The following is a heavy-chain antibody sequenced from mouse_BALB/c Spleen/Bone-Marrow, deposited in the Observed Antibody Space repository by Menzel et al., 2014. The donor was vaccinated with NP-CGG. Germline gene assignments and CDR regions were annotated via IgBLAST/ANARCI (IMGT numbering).Heavy chain of an antibody. CDR2: IDPANGNT. D-gene: IGHD2-4*01. V-gene: IGHV14-3*02. CDR1: GLNIKDTY. CDR3: ARMITAY. Sequence: EVKLVESGAELVKPGASVKLSCTASGLNIKDTYMHWVKQRPEQGLEWIGRIDPANGNTKYDPKFQGKATITADTSSITAYLQLSSLTSEDTAVYYCARMITAYWGQGTPVTVSA. J-gene: IGHJ3*01.